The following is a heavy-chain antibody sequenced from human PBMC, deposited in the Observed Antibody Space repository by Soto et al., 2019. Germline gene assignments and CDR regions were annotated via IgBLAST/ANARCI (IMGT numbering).Heavy chain of an antibody. CDR1: GGTFSSYT. D-gene: IGHD2-2*02. V-gene: IGHV1-69*02. CDR2: IIAILGIA. CDR3: ARAYLDDYYFDY. J-gene: IGHJ4*02. Sequence: PVKVSCKASGGTFSSYTISWVRQAPGQGLEWMGRIIAILGIANYAQKFQGRVTITADKSTSTAYMELSSLRSEDTAVYYCARAYLDDYYFDYWGQGTLVTVSS.